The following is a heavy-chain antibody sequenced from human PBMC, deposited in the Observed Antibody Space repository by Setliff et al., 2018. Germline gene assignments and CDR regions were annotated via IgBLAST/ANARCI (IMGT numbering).Heavy chain of an antibody. CDR2: IYHSGST. Sequence: SETLSLTCTVSGGSISSYYWSWIRQPPGKGLEWIGSIYHSGSTYYNPSLKSRVTISVDTSKKQFSLKLSSVTAADTAVYYCARRHCSGGSCYSLNYFDYWGQGTLVTVSS. CDR1: GGSISSYY. D-gene: IGHD2-15*01. CDR3: ARRHCSGGSCYSLNYFDY. J-gene: IGHJ4*02. V-gene: IGHV4-59*08.